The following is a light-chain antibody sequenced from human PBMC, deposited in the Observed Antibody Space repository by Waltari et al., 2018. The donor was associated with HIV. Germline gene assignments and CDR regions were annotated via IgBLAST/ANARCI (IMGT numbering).Light chain of an antibody. CDR3: NSRDSSAKHHWV. J-gene: IGLJ3*02. CDR2: EVS. Sequence: QSALTQPPSASGSPGQSVTISCTGTSSDVGGYNYVSWYQQHPGKAPKLMIYEVSKRPSGIPDRFSGSSSGNTASLTITGAQAEDEADYYCNSRDSSAKHHWVFGGGTKLTVL. CDR1: SSDVGGYNY. V-gene: IGLV2-8*01.